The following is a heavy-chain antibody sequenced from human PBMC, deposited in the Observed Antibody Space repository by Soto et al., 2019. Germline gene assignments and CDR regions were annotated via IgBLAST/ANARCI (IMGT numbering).Heavy chain of an antibody. D-gene: IGHD3-22*01. CDR1: GYSISSGYY. J-gene: IGHJ4*02. CDR2: IYHSGST. Sequence: PSETLSLTCAVSGYSISSGYYWGRIRQPPGKGLEWIGSIYHSGSTYYNPSLKSRVTISVDTSKNQFSLKLSSVTAADTAVYYCARDGSSGYFDYWGQGTLVTVSS. CDR3: ARDGSSGYFDY. V-gene: IGHV4-38-2*02.